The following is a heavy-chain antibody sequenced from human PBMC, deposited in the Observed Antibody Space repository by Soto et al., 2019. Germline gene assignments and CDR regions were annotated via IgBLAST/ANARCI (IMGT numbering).Heavy chain of an antibody. CDR1: GYTFTSYG. J-gene: IGHJ6*02. CDR2: ISAYNGNT. Sequence: ASVKVSCKASGYTFTSYGISWVRQAPGQGLEWMGWISAYNGNTNYAQKLQGRVTMTTDTSTSTAYMELRSLRSDDTAVYYCARVSGTTVADYYYYGIDVSGQGTTVTVSS. CDR3: ARVSGTTVADYYYYGIDV. V-gene: IGHV1-18*01. D-gene: IGHD6-19*01.